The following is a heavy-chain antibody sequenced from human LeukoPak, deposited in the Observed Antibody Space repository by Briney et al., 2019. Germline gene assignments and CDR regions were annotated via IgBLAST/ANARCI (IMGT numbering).Heavy chain of an antibody. CDR1: GYTFTSYG. CDR3: ARLYYDILTGFVPDNWFDP. D-gene: IGHD3-9*01. J-gene: IGHJ5*02. CDR2: ISAYNGNT. V-gene: IGHV1-18*01. Sequence: ASVKVSCKASGYTFTSYGISWVRQAPGRGLEWMGWISAYNGNTNYAQKLQGRVTMTTDTSTSTAYMELRSLRSDDTAVYYCARLYYDILTGFVPDNWFDPWGQGTLVTVSS.